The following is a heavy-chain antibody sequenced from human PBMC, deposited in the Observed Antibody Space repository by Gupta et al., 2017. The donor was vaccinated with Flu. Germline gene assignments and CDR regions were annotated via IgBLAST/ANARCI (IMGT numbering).Heavy chain of an antibody. J-gene: IGHJ4*02. CDR2: INSDGRST. Sequence: EVQLVESGGGLVQPGGSLRLSCAASGFTFSSYWMHWVRQAPGKGLVWVSRINSDGRSTSYADSVKGRFTISRDNAKNTLYLQMNSLRAEDTAVYYCARETTVTADLFDYWGQGTLVTVSS. D-gene: IGHD4-17*01. CDR3: ARETTVTADLFDY. CDR1: GFTFSSYW. V-gene: IGHV3-74*01.